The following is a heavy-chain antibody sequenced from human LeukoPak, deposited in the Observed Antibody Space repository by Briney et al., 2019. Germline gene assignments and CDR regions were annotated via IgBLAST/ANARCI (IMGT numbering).Heavy chain of an antibody. J-gene: IGHJ4*02. Sequence: PGGSLRLSFAASGFTFSSYAMSWVRQAPGKGLEWVSAISGSGGSTYYADSVKGRFTISRDNSKNTLYLQMNSLRAEDTAVYYCARDPIDYGDHQPPGYFDYWGQGTLVTVSS. CDR2: ISGSGGST. D-gene: IGHD4-17*01. CDR3: ARDPIDYGDHQPPGYFDY. CDR1: GFTFSSYA. V-gene: IGHV3-23*01.